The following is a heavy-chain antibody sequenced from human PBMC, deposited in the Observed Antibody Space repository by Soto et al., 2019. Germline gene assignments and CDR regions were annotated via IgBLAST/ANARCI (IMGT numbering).Heavy chain of an antibody. D-gene: IGHD3-3*01. Sequence: ASVKVSCKASGYTFTSYDSNWVRQATGQGLEWMGWMNPNSGNTNYAQKLQGRVTMTTDTSTSTAYMELRSLRSDDTAVYYCARDPTIFGVVQNYGMDVWGQGTTVTVSS. CDR1: GYTFTSYD. CDR2: MNPNSGNT. CDR3: ARDPTIFGVVQNYGMDV. J-gene: IGHJ6*02. V-gene: IGHV1-18*01.